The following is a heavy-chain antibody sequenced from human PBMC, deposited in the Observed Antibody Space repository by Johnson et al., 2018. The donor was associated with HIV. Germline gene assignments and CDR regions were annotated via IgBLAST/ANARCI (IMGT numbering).Heavy chain of an antibody. D-gene: IGHD1-1*01. Sequence: QVQLVQSGGGVVQPGGSLRLSCAASGFTFSSYGMHWVRQAPGKGLEWVAVIWYDGSNKYYADSVKGQFTIARDNSKNTLYLQMNSRRAEDTAVYYCARVRPKGSFDIWCQGTMVTVSS. CDR1: GFTFSSYG. J-gene: IGHJ3*02. V-gene: IGHV3-33*01. CDR2: IWYDGSNK. CDR3: ARVRPKGSFDI.